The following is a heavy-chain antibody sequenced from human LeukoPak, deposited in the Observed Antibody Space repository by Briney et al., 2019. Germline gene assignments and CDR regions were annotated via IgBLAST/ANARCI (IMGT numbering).Heavy chain of an antibody. CDR3: TTPRGDFWSGYYRDLWFDP. V-gene: IGHV3-15*01. Sequence: GGSLRLSCAASGFTFSSYAMSWVRQAPGKGLEWVGRIKSKTDGGTTDYAAPVKGRFTISRDDSKNTLYLQMNSLKTEDTAVYYCTTPRGDFWSGYYRDLWFDPWGQGTLVTVSS. CDR1: GFTFSSYA. CDR2: IKSKTDGGTT. D-gene: IGHD3-3*01. J-gene: IGHJ5*02.